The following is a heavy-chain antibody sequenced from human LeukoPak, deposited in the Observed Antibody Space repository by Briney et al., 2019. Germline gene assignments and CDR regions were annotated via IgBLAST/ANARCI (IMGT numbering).Heavy chain of an antibody. D-gene: IGHD2-21*01. Sequence: PSETLSIIFCGPWIPLKGFCCDLGPQPPGKGLEWIGYIYYSGSTYYNPSLKSRVSLSLDTSKNQFSLKLGSVTAADKAVYYCGRHRAGDCFDKWGQGTLVTVSS. CDR2: IYYSGST. CDR1: IPLKGFC. CDR3: GRHRAGDCFDK. J-gene: IGHJ4*02. V-gene: IGHV4-59*01.